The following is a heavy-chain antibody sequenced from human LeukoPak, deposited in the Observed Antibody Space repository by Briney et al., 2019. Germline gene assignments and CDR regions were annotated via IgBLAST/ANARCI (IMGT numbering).Heavy chain of an antibody. J-gene: IGHJ4*02. CDR3: ARDGPAQMVDFDY. Sequence: GASVKVSCKASGYTFTGSGWYMYWLRQAPGQGLECVGWIHPNNGATLYAQKFQGRVAMTTDTSISTAYMELSRLRPDDTAMYYCARDGPAQMVDFDYWGQRTLVTVSS. CDR2: IHPNNGAT. D-gene: IGHD3-10*01. V-gene: IGHV1-2*02. CDR1: GYTFTGSGWY.